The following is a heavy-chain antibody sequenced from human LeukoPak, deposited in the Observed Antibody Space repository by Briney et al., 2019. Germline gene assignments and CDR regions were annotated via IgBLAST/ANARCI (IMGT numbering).Heavy chain of an antibody. Sequence: GRSLRLSCAASGCTFRSYTMHWVRQAPGKGLEWVAVILYDGRTTNYAESVRGRFTISRDTSENTLYLQMNNLRPEDTAIYYCAREILGSAFSFDYWGQGTLVTVSS. CDR3: AREILGSAFSFDY. V-gene: IGHV3-30*04. J-gene: IGHJ4*02. CDR2: ILYDGRTT. CDR1: GCTFRSYT. D-gene: IGHD1-26*01.